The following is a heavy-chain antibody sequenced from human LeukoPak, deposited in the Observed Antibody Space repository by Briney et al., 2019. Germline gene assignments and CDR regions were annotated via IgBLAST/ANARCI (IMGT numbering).Heavy chain of an antibody. Sequence: GGSLRLSCAASGFTFSSYSMNWVRQAPGKGLQWVSSISTSSSYIYYADSVKGRFTISRDNAKNSLYLQMNSLKTEDTAVYYCTTDMWVGYNLTPFSDYWGQGTLVTVSS. CDR2: ISTSSSYI. V-gene: IGHV3-21*03. D-gene: IGHD5-24*01. J-gene: IGHJ4*02. CDR3: TTDMWVGYNLTPFSDY. CDR1: GFTFSSYS.